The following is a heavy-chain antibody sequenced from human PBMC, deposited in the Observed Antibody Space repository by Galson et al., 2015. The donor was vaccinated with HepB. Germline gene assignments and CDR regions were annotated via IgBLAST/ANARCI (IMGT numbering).Heavy chain of an antibody. Sequence: QSGAEVKKPGESLKISCKGSGYIFTTYWLAWVRQMPGKGLEWMGTIYPGDSDIRYSLSFQGQVTISADKSISTAYLQWSSLKASDTAMYYCARWGIYDSSAYYYGHWGQGTLVTVSS. CDR3: ARWGIYDSSAYYYGH. J-gene: IGHJ4*02. V-gene: IGHV5-51*01. CDR1: GYIFTTYW. CDR2: IYPGDSDI. D-gene: IGHD3-22*01.